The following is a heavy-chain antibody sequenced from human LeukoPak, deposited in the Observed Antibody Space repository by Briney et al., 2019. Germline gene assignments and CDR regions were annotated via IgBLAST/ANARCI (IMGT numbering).Heavy chain of an antibody. CDR3: ARESRYCSSASSCADFDY. D-gene: IGHD2-2*01. CDR1: GDPKSRSNG. CDR2: IYYGGRP. Sequence: PSDTLSLTCALSGDPKSRSNGLGWVRPAPGDGLEVLGEIYYGGRPNYNPSLKSGVPLSVDKPKNQISPNLNSVTPADTAVYYCARESRYCSSASSCADFDYWGQGTLVTVSS. J-gene: IGHJ4*02. V-gene: IGHV4-4*02.